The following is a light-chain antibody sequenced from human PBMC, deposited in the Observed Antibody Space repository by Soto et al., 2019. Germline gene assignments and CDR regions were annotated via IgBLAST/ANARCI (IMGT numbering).Light chain of an antibody. CDR2: DAS. J-gene: IGKJ5*01. CDR1: QSVSSY. V-gene: IGKV3-11*01. Sequence: IVLTQSPATLSLSPGERATLSCRASQSVSSYLAWYQQKPGQAPRLLIYDASNRATGIPARFSGSGSGTDFTLTISSLEPEDFAVYYCQQRSNWPQISFGQGTRLEIK. CDR3: QQRSNWPQIS.